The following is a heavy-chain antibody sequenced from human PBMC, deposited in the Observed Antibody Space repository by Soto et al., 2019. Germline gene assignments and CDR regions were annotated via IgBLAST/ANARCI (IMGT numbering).Heavy chain of an antibody. CDR3: ARVDTAMALHY. CDR2: TNHIGST. D-gene: IGHD5-18*01. V-gene: IGHV4-34*01. CDR1: GGSFSGYY. Sequence: QVQLQQWGAGLLKPSETLSLTCAVCGGSFSGYYWSWIRQPPGKGPEWIGETNHIGSTNYNPSLKSRVTISVDPSQTQFSLKMTSVTAADRAVYYCARVDTAMALHYWGQGTLVTVSS. J-gene: IGHJ4*02.